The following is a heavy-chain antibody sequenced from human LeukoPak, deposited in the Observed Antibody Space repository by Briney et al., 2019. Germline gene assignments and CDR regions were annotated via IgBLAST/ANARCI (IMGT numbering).Heavy chain of an antibody. Sequence: SSETLSLTCTVSGGSISSSSYYWGWIRQPPGKGLEWIGSIYYSGSTYYNPSLKSRVTISVDTSKNQFSLKLSSVTAADTAVYYCARRWQQLAYYFDYWGQGTLVTVSS. J-gene: IGHJ4*02. CDR2: IYYSGST. V-gene: IGHV4-39*01. CDR1: GGSISSSSYY. CDR3: ARRWQQLAYYFDY. D-gene: IGHD6-13*01.